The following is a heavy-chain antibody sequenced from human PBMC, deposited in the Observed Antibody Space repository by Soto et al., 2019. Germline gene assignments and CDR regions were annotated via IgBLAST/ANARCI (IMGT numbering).Heavy chain of an antibody. Sequence: QVQLQESGPGLVKPSETLSLTCTVSGGSVSSGSYYWSWIRQPPGKGLEWIGYIYYSGSTNYSTSLRRRGSRPVETSKNQYSLTLSSVTGADTAVYYCASSYYYDSSGYQIDYWGQGTLFTVSS. V-gene: IGHV4-61*01. CDR3: ASSYYYDSSGYQIDY. J-gene: IGHJ4*02. D-gene: IGHD3-22*01. CDR1: GGSVSSGSYY. CDR2: IYYSGST.